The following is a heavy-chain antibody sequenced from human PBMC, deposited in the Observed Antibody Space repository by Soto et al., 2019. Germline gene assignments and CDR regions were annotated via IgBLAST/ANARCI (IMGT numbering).Heavy chain of an antibody. D-gene: IGHD6-6*01. CDR3: ARDPIIYSSYQDYYYYGMDV. CDR2: IIPIFGTA. J-gene: IGHJ6*02. Sequence: SVKVSCKASGGTFSSCAISWVRQAPGQGLEWMGGIIPIFGTANYAQKFQGRVTITADESTSTAYMELSSLRSEDTAVYYCARDPIIYSSYQDYYYYGMDVWGQGPTVTVSS. CDR1: GGTFSSCA. V-gene: IGHV1-69*13.